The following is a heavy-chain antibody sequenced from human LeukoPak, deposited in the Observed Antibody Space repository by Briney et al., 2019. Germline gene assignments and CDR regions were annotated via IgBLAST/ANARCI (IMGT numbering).Heavy chain of an antibody. V-gene: IGHV1-46*01. D-gene: IGHD3-16*02. CDR2: INPSGGST. Sequence: ASVKVSCKASGYTFTSCYMHWVRQAPGQGLEWMGIINPSGGSTSYAQKFQGRVTMTRDTSTSTVYMELSSLRSEDTAVYYCARGDYVWGSYRAYFDYWGQGTLVTVSS. J-gene: IGHJ4*02. CDR1: GYTFTSCY. CDR3: ARGDYVWGSYRAYFDY.